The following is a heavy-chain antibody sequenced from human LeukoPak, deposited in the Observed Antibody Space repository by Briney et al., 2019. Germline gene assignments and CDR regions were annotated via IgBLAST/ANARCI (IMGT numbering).Heavy chain of an antibody. Sequence: GGSLRLSCAASGFSFSSYAMSWVRQAPGKGLEWVSAISGSGGSTYYADSVKGRFTISRDNSKNTLYLQMNSLRAEDTAVYYCAKDRWRYDSSGYLVDYWGQGTLVTVSS. V-gene: IGHV3-23*01. CDR2: ISGSGGST. J-gene: IGHJ4*02. D-gene: IGHD3-22*01. CDR1: GFSFSSYA. CDR3: AKDRWRYDSSGYLVDY.